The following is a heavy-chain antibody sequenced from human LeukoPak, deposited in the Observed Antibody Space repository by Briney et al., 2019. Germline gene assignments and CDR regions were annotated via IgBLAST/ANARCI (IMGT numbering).Heavy chain of an antibody. CDR2: IYSGGST. CDR3: ARDKNPGIAAD. D-gene: IGHD6-13*01. J-gene: IGHJ4*02. Sequence: GGSLRLSCAASGFTVRSNYMSWVRQAPGKGLEWVSVIYSGGSTNYADSVKGRFTISRDNSKNTLYLQMNSLRAEDTAVYYCARDKNPGIAADWGQGTLVTVSS. CDR1: GFTVRSNY. V-gene: IGHV3-53*01.